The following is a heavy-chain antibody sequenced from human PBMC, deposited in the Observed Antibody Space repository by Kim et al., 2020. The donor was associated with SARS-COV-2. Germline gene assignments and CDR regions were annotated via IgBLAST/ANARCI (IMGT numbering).Heavy chain of an antibody. CDR3: ARLRAMPFGVVIRGYYLDY. CDR2: IYYSGST. CDR1: GGSISSSSYY. V-gene: IGHV4-39*01. J-gene: IGHJ4*02. Sequence: SETLSLTCTVSGGSISSSSYYWGWIRQPPGKGLEWIGTIYYSGSTYYNPSLKSRVSTSVDTSKNQFSLKLSSVTAADTAVYYCARLRAMPFGVVIRGYYLDYWGQGTLLTDPS. D-gene: IGHD3-3*01.